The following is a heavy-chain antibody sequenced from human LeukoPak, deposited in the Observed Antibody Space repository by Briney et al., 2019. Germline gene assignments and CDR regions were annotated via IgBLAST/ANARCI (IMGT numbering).Heavy chain of an antibody. CDR1: GFTFSSYG. Sequence: GGSLRLSCAASGFTFSSYGVHWVRQAPDKGLEWVAMISYDGNNKYYADSVKGRFTISRDNSKDTLYLQMNSLRAEDTAVYYCARGGEVGATPFDYWGQGTLVTVSS. CDR3: ARGGEVGATPFDY. D-gene: IGHD1-26*01. V-gene: IGHV3-30*03. J-gene: IGHJ4*02. CDR2: ISYDGNNK.